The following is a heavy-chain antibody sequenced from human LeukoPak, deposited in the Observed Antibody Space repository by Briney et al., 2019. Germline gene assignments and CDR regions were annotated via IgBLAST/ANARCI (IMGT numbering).Heavy chain of an antibody. Sequence: PGGSLRLSCAASGFTFSSYWMHWVRQAPGKGLVWVSRINSDGSSTSYADSVKGRFTISRDNAKNTLYLQMNSLRAEDTAVYYCARASGWYRIDYWGQGTLVTVSS. J-gene: IGHJ4*02. CDR2: INSDGSST. CDR3: ARASGWYRIDY. CDR1: GFTFSSYW. V-gene: IGHV3-74*01. D-gene: IGHD6-19*01.